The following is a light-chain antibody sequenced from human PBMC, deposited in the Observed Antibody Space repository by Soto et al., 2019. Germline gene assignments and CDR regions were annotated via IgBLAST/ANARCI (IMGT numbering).Light chain of an antibody. V-gene: IGLV2-23*02. CDR2: DVS. J-gene: IGLJ2*01. Sequence: QSALTQPASVSGSPGQSITISCTGTSSDVGSYNLVSWYQQHPGKAPKLMIYDVSKRPSGVSNRFSGSKSGNTASLTISGLQAEDEAEYYCCSYAGSSTWVFGGGTKLTVL. CDR1: SSDVGSYNL. CDR3: CSYAGSSTWV.